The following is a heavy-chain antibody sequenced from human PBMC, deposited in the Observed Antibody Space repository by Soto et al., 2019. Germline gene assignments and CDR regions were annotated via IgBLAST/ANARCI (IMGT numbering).Heavy chain of an antibody. CDR1: GFPFGDYS. CDR3: ARSLGDTWNTYFLHY. V-gene: IGHV3-23*01. D-gene: IGHD1-20*01. CDR2: FRGTGGST. J-gene: IGHJ4*02. Sequence: VQLLESGGDLVQPGGPKTLSWAASGFPFGDYSMSWVGKAPGRGREGVSGFRGTGGSTDYADSVKGGFTISRHNSKNTLYLQMDSLRAEDTAVYYCARSLGDTWNTYFLHYWGQGTLVTVSS.